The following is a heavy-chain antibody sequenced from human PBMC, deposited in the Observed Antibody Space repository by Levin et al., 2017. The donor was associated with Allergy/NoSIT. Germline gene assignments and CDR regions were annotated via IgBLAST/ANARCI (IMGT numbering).Heavy chain of an antibody. CDR1: GFTFSSSG. CDR2: ISYDGSNK. D-gene: IGHD2-21*02. V-gene: IGHV3-30*18. J-gene: IGHJ4*02. CDR3: AKDEVAYCGGDCYSLGY. Sequence: LSLTCAASGFTFSSSGMYWVRQAPGKGLEWVALISYDGSNKYYADSVKGRFTISRDNSKNTLYVQMNSLRAEDTAVYYCAKDEVAYCGGDCYSLGYWGQGTLVTVSS.